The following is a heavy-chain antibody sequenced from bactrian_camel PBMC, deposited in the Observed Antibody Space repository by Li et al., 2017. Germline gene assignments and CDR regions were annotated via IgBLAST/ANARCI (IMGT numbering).Heavy chain of an antibody. J-gene: IGHJ7*01. V-gene: IGHV3S10*01. CDR1: GLQFSVYD. CDR2: IDSDGIP. Sequence: VQLVESGGGLVQPGGSLRLSCVVSGLQFSVYDLGWIRQAPGKGLEWIATIDSDGIPYEANSVEGRFTISRDNTRNTVYLQLSSLKIEDMAMYYCAQGSPSPLFDHYGMNYWGKGTQVTVS.